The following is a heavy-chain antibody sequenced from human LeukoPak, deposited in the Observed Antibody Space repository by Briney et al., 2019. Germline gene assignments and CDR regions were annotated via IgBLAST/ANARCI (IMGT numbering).Heavy chain of an antibody. V-gene: IGHV3-21*01. D-gene: IGHD5-18*01. Sequence: GGSLRLSCAASGFTFSSYSMNWVRQAPGKGLEWVSSISSSSYIYYADSVKGRFTISRDNAKNSLYLQMNSLRAEDTAVYYCASPDVDTAMVDWGQGTLVTVSS. CDR1: GFTFSSYS. CDR3: ASPDVDTAMVD. J-gene: IGHJ4*02. CDR2: ISSSSYI.